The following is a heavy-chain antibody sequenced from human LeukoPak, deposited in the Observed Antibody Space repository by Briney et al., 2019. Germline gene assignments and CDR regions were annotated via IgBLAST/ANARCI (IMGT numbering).Heavy chain of an antibody. CDR1: GFTFSDYY. D-gene: IGHD1-26*01. J-gene: IGHJ6*02. CDR3: ASRGRGYDYGMDV. V-gene: IGHV3-11*01. Sequence: GGSLRLSCAASGFTFSDYYMSWIRQAPGKGLEWASYISSSGSTIYYADSVKGRFTISRDNAKNSLFLQMNSLRAEDTAVYFCASRGRGYDYGMDVWGQGTTVTVSS. CDR2: ISSSGSTI.